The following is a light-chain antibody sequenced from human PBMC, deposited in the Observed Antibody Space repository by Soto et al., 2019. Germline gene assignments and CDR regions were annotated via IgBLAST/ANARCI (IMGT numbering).Light chain of an antibody. CDR1: QSFRGL. V-gene: IGKV3-11*01. CDR3: QQRHMWPIT. J-gene: IGKJ5*01. CDR2: DAY. Sequence: EVVLTQSPVTLSLSPFERATLSFRASQSFRGLLAWYQQKPGQAPRLLIYDAYNRATGIPPRFSGSGSGTDFTLTISSLEPEDSAVYYCQQRHMWPITCGQGTRREIK.